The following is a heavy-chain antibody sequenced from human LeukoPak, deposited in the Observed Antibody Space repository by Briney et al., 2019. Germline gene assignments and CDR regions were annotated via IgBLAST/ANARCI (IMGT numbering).Heavy chain of an antibody. D-gene: IGHD6-13*01. CDR3: AKGGSSSWTHMDV. CDR2: ISSDGRIK. V-gene: IGHV3-30*18. J-gene: IGHJ6*03. Sequence: GGSLRLSCAASGFTLSYYGIHWVRQAPGKGLEWAAVISSDGRIKYYADSVKGRFIISRDNSKNTMYLEMNSLRAEDTAVYFCAKGGSSSWTHMDVWGKGTTVTVSS. CDR1: GFTLSYYG.